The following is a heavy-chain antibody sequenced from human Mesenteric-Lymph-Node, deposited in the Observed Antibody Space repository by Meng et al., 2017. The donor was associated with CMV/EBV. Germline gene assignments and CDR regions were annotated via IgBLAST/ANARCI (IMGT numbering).Heavy chain of an antibody. V-gene: IGHV4-34*01. CDR1: FSGYY. Sequence: FSGYYWSWIRQPPGKGLEWIGEINHSGSTNYNPSLTSRVTISVDTSKNQFSLKLSSVTAADTAVYYCARNGPKIAVAGSESLRAFDIWGQGTMVTVSS. J-gene: IGHJ3*02. CDR3: ARNGPKIAVAGSESLRAFDI. CDR2: INHSGST. D-gene: IGHD6-19*01.